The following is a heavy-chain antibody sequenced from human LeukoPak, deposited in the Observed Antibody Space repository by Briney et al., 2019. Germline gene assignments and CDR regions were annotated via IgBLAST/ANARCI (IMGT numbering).Heavy chain of an antibody. D-gene: IGHD3-10*01. CDR2: IKQDGSEK. V-gene: IGHV3-7*01. Sequence: GGSLRLSCAASGFTFSSYWMSWVRQAPGKGLEWVANIKQDGSEKYYVDSVKGRFTISRDNAKNSLYLQMNSLRAEDTAVYYCARVGGHYYGSGSYSYYYYMDVWGKGTTVTISS. CDR1: GFTFSSYW. CDR3: ARVGGHYYGSGSYSYYYYMDV. J-gene: IGHJ6*03.